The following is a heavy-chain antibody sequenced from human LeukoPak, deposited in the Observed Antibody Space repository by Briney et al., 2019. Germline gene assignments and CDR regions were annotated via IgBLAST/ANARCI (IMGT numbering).Heavy chain of an antibody. CDR2: IYTNRST. CDR3: ARDLYYYDSSGYYLWWFDI. J-gene: IGHJ3*02. D-gene: IGHD3-22*01. CDR1: GFSISSGRYD. V-gene: IGHV4-61*02. Sequence: SQTLFLTCTFSGFSISSGRYDSRWIRQPPGKGLEQIWRIYTNRSTNYNPSLKSRVTISVDTSKNQLSLKLSSVTAADTGVYYCARDLYYYDSSGYYLWWFDIWGQGTMVTVSS.